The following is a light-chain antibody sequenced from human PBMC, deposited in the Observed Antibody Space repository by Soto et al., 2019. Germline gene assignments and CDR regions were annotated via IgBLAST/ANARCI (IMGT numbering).Light chain of an antibody. V-gene: IGLV4-69*01. Sequence: QTVVTQSPSASASLGASVKLTCTLSSGHSSYAIAWHQQQPEKGPRYLMKVNTDGSHNKGDGIPGRFSGSSSGAERYLTISSLQSEDEADYYCQTWGAGFSVVFGGGTKLTVL. CDR3: QTWGAGFSVV. J-gene: IGLJ2*01. CDR2: VNTDGSH. CDR1: SGHSSYA.